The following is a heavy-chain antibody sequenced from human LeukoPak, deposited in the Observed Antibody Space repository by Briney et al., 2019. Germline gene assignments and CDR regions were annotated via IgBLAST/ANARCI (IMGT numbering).Heavy chain of an antibody. J-gene: IGHJ4*02. D-gene: IGHD2-2*01. CDR1: GGSISSGDYY. CDR2: IYYSGST. CDR3: ARVSCSSTSCYLDY. V-gene: IGHV4-30-4*08. Sequence: SETLSLNCTVSGGSISSGDYYWSWIRQPPGKGLEWIGYIYYSGSTYYNPSLKSRVTISVDTSKNQFSLKLSSVTAADTAVYYCARVSCSSTSCYLDYWGQGTLVTVSS.